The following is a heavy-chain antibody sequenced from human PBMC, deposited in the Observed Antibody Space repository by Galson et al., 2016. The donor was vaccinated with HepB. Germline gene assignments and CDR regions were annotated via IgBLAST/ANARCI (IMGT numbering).Heavy chain of an antibody. Sequence: SLRLSCAASGFRFDDYAMHWVRQAPGKGPEWVALVSSNGDRTYYIDSVKGRFTISRDNRKNFLFLQMNSLRTEDTALYYCAKDWIDRYCHSLDCYNWFDSWGQGALVTVSS. V-gene: IGHV3-43*02. CDR2: VSSNGDRT. J-gene: IGHJ5*01. CDR3: AKDWIDRYCHSLDCYNWFDS. D-gene: IGHD2/OR15-2a*01. CDR1: GFRFDDYA.